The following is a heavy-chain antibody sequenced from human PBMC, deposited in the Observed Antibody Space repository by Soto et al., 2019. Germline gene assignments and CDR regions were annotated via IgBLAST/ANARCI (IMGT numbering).Heavy chain of an antibody. CDR1: GLAVTSNY. J-gene: IGHJ6*01. V-gene: IGHV3-53*02. Sequence: EVQLVETGGGLIQPGGSLSLSCAASGLAVTSNYMSWVRQAPGKGLEWVSIVYSSGTTYYADSVKGRFTFSRDKSKNTIYLQMRNLRAEDTAVYYCAIVDTYDYYYSMDVW. CDR3: AIVDTYDYYYSMDV. D-gene: IGHD5-18*01. CDR2: VYSSGTT.